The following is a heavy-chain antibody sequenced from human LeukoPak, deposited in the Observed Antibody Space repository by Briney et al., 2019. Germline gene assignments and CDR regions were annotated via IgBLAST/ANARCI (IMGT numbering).Heavy chain of an antibody. Sequence: ASVKVSCKASGYTFTSYDINWVRQATGQGLEWMGWMNPNSGNTGYAQKFQGRVTMTRNTSISTAYMELSSLRSEDTAVYYCARGIPRGYSYYYGMDVWGQGTTVTVSS. CDR1: GYTFTSYD. V-gene: IGHV1-8*02. CDR3: ARGIPRGYSYYYGMDV. J-gene: IGHJ6*02. CDR2: MNPNSGNT. D-gene: IGHD5-12*01.